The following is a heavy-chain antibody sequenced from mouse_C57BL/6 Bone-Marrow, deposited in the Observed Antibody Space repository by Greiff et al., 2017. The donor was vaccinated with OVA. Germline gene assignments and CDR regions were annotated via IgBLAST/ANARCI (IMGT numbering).Heavy chain of an antibody. CDR1: GFTFTNYY. J-gene: IGHJ2*01. V-gene: IGHV7-3*01. CDR3: ARYKGRVAVYYFDY. CDR2: IRNKPNGSTT. Sequence: DVKLVESGGGLVQPGDSLSLSCAASGFTFTNYYMSWVRQPPGKALEWLAFIRNKPNGSTTEYSASVTGRFTISSDNSQSILYLLRNAMRAEDSANYYWARYKGRVAVYYFDYWGQGTALTVSS. D-gene: IGHD1-1*01.